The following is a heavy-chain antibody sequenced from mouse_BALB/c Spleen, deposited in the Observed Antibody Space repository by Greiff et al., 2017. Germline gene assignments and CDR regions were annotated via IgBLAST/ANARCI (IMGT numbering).Heavy chain of an antibody. Sequence: QVQLQQSGAELVKPGASVKMSCKASGYTFTSYWMHWVKQRPGQGLEWIGVIDPSDSYTSYNQKFKGKATLTVDTSSSTAYMQLSSLTSEDSAVYYCTTDLAWFAYWGQGTLVTVSA. CDR1: GYTFTSYW. V-gene: IGHV1S127*01. CDR2: IDPSDSYT. CDR3: TTDLAWFAY. J-gene: IGHJ3*01.